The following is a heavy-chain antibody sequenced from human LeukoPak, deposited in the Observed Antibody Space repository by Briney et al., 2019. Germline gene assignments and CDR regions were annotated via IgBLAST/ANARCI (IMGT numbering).Heavy chain of an antibody. J-gene: IGHJ6*02. CDR1: GFTFSSYA. V-gene: IGHV3-30-3*01. CDR2: ISYDGSNK. CDR3: AKDAARGRVTTNYYYGMDV. Sequence: GGSLRLSCAASGFTFSSYAMHWVRQAPGKGLEWVAVISYDGSNKYYADSVKGRFTISRDNSKNTLYLQMNSLRAEDTAVYYCAKDAARGRVTTNYYYGMDVWGQGTTVTVSS. D-gene: IGHD4-17*01.